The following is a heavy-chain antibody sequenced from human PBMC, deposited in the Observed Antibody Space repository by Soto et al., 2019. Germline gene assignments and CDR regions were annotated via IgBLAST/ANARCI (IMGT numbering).Heavy chain of an antibody. V-gene: IGHV3-9*01. CDR2: ISWNSGSI. D-gene: IGHD3-22*01. CDR1: GFTFDDYA. CDR3: AKDRMIVVDGAFDI. Sequence: GGSLRLSCAAAGFTFDDYAMHWVRQAPGKGLEWVSGISWNSGSIGYADSVKGRFTISRDNAKNSLYLQMNSLRAEDTALYYCAKDRMIVVDGAFDIWGQGTMVTVSS. J-gene: IGHJ3*02.